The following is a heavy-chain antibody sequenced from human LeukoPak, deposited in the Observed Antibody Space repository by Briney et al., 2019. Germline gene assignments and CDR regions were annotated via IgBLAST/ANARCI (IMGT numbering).Heavy chain of an antibody. CDR2: ISGSGGST. D-gene: IGHD2/OR15-2a*01. J-gene: IGHJ6*02. V-gene: IGHV3-23*01. CDR3: AKYVSAKGPPYALDV. CDR1: GFTFSSYA. Sequence: PGGSLRLSCAASGFTFSSYAMSWVRQAPGKGLEWVSVISGSGGSTYYADSVKGRFTISRDNSKNTLYLQMNSLRAEDTVVYYCAKYVSAKGPPYALDVWGQGTTVTVSS.